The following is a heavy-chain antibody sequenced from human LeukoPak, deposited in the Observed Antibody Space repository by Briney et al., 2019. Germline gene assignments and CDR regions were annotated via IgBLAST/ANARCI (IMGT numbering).Heavy chain of an antibody. CDR1: GYTFTGYY. Sequence: ASVKVSCKASGYTFTGYYMHWVRQAPGQGLEWMGWINPNSGGTNYAQKFQGRVTMTRDTSISTAYTELSRLRSDDTAVYYCARASSGSSLEPDYWGQGTLVTVSS. D-gene: IGHD1-26*01. CDR2: INPNSGGT. CDR3: ARASSGSSLEPDY. V-gene: IGHV1-2*02. J-gene: IGHJ4*02.